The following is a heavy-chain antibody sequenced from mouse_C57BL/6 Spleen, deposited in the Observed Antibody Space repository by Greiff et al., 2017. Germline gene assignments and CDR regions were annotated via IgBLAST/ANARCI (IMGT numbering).Heavy chain of an antibody. CDR3: ARGTGTGFAY. V-gene: IGHV1-80*01. J-gene: IGHJ3*01. Sequence: VQLQQSGAELVKPGASVKISCKASDYAFSSCWMNWVKQRPGKGLEWIGQIYPGDGDTNYNGNFKGKATLTADKSSSTAYMQLSSLTSEDSAVYFCARGTGTGFAYWGQGTLVTVSA. CDR1: DYAFSSCW. CDR2: IYPGDGDT. D-gene: IGHD4-1*01.